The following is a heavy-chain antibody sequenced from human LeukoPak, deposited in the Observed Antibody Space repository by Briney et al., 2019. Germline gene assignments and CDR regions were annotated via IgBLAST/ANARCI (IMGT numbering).Heavy chain of an antibody. J-gene: IGHJ4*02. CDR1: GGSISSGGYY. D-gene: IGHD5-12*01. CDR3: ARQGSSGYDYDY. CDR2: IYYSGST. Sequence: SETLSLTCTVSGGSISSGGYYWSWIRQPPGKGLEWIGSIYYSGSTYYNPSLKSRVTISVDTSKNQFSLKLSSVTAADTAVYYCARQGSSGYDYDYWGQGTLVTVSS. V-gene: IGHV4-39*01.